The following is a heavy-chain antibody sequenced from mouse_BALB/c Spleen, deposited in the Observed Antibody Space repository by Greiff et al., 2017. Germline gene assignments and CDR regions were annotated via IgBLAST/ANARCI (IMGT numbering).Heavy chain of an antibody. CDR2: IDPANGNT. CDR3: VPIYYGNYFAY. D-gene: IGHD2-1*01. Sequence: EVQLQQSGAELVKPGASVKLSCTASGFNIKDTSMHWVKQRPEQGLEWIGRIDPANGNTKYDPKFQGKATITADTSSNTAYLQLSSLTSEDTAVYYCVPIYYGNYFAYWGQGTLVTVSA. V-gene: IGHV14-3*02. J-gene: IGHJ3*01. CDR1: GFNIKDTS.